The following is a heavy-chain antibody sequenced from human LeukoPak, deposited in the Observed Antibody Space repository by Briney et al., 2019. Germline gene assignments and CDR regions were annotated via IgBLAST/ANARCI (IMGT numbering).Heavy chain of an antibody. CDR2: FRGSGAAT. Sequence: GGTLRLSCAASGFTFNIYAMNWVRQAPGKGLKWVSGFRGSGAATFYADSVKGRFTISRDNSKNTLYLQMNSLRAEDTAVYYCAKGQRFYGEYYFDYWGQGTLVTVSS. V-gene: IGHV3-23*01. D-gene: IGHD4-17*01. CDR3: AKGQRFYGEYYFDY. J-gene: IGHJ4*02. CDR1: GFTFNIYA.